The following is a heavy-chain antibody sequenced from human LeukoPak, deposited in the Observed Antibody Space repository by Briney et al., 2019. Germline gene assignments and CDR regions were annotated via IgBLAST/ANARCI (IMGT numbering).Heavy chain of an antibody. CDR1: GGSINSSNYY. V-gene: IGHV4-39*01. D-gene: IGHD3-9*01. CDR2: IYYSGTT. CDR3: ARVDWLNWYFGL. J-gene: IGHJ2*01. Sequence: SETLSLTCTVSGGSINSSNYYWGWIRQPPGKGLEWIGNIYYSGTTYYNPSLSSRVTISVDTSKNQFSLKLSSVTAADRAVYFCARVDWLNWYFGLWGRGSLVTVSS.